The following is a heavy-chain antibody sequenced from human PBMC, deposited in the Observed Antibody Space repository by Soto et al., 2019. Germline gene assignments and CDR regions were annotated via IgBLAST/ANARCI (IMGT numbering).Heavy chain of an antibody. CDR1: GFSFSDYA. CDR3: ARSSEYYYDMDV. CDR2: ISYDVFNY. J-gene: IGHJ6*02. V-gene: IGHV3-30-3*01. Sequence: HPGGSLRLSCAASGFSFSDYAMHWVRQAPGKGLEWVAVISYDVFNYHYADSVKGRFTISRDNSQNTLFLQMNSLRAEDTAMYYCARSSEYYYDMDVWGQGTTVTVSS.